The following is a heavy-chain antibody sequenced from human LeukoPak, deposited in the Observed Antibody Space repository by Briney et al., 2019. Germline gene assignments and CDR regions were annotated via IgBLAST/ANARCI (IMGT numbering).Heavy chain of an antibody. CDR3: ARGPRKFDPYAFDI. CDR1: GYTLTELS. D-gene: IGHD3-16*01. J-gene: IGHJ3*02. Sequence: ASVKVSCKVSGYTLTELSMHWVRQAPGKGLEWMGGFDPEDGETIYAQKFQGRVTMTEDTSTDTAYMELSSLRSEDTAVYYCARGPRKFDPYAFDIWGQGTMVTVSS. V-gene: IGHV1-24*01. CDR2: FDPEDGET.